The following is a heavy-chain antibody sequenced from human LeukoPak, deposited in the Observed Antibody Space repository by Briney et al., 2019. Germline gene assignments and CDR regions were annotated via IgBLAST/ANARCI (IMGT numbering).Heavy chain of an antibody. D-gene: IGHD6-13*01. CDR1: GGSISSSSYY. J-gene: IGHJ4*02. CDR3: ARYLGSSWYYYSDY. CDR2: IYYSGST. V-gene: IGHV4-39*01. Sequence: SETLSLTCTVSGGSISSSSYYWGWIRQPPGKGLEWIGSIYYSGSTYYNPSLKSRVTISVDTSKNQFSLKLSSVTAADTAVYYCARYLGSSWYYYSDYWGQGTLVTVSS.